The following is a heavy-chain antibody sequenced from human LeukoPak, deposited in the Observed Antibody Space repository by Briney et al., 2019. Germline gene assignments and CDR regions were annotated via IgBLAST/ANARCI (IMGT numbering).Heavy chain of an antibody. CDR2: XXXXXGXX. CDR1: GFTFSSSA. Sequence: SVKVSCKASGFTFSSSAMQWVRQARGQRLXXXXXXXXXXGXXXXXXXFXXXXXXXXXMSTSTAYMELSSLRSEGTAVYYCAAEGGTGGFDYWGQGTLVTVSS. J-gene: IGHJ4*02. CDR3: AAEGGTGGFDY. D-gene: IGHD7-27*01. V-gene: IGHV1-58*02.